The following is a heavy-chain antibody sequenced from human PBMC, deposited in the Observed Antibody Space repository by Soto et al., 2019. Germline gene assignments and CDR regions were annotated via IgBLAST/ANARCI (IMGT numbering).Heavy chain of an antibody. V-gene: IGHV3-30-3*01. Sequence: QVQLVESGGGVVQPGRSLRLSCAASGFTFSSYAMHWVRQAPGKGLEWVAVISYDGSNKYYADSVKGRFTISRDNSKNTLYLQMNRRAADDTAVYYGGGGQYEASYYYYYYGMDVWGQGTTVTVSS. CDR2: ISYDGSNK. CDR3: GGGQYEASYYYYYYGMDV. D-gene: IGHD2-21*01. J-gene: IGHJ6*02. CDR1: GFTFSSYA.